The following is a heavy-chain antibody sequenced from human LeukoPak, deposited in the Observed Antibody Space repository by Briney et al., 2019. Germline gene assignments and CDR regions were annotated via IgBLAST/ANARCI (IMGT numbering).Heavy chain of an antibody. V-gene: IGHV6-1*01. CDR1: GDSVSSNSAA. Sequence: SQTLSLTCAISGDSVSSNSAAWNWIRQSPSRGLEWLGRTYYRSKWYNDYAVSVKSRITINPDTSKNQFSLQLNSVTPEDMAVYYCARDEGYCSGGSCYNWFDPWGQGTLVTVSS. CDR2: TYYRSKWYN. D-gene: IGHD2-15*01. J-gene: IGHJ5*02. CDR3: ARDEGYCSGGSCYNWFDP.